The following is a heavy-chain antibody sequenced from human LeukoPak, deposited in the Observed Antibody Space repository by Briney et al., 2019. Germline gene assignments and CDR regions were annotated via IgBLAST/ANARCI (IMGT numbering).Heavy chain of an antibody. D-gene: IGHD6-6*01. CDR2: IYYSGNT. CDR1: GYSISSNNW. Sequence: SETLSLTCAVSGYSISSNNWWAWIRQPPGKGLEWIGYIYYSGNTYYNPYNPSLTSRVTMSVDTSKNQFSLKLSSVTAADTAVYYCARVDPDSSSTLEVFDYWGQGTLVTVSS. V-gene: IGHV4-28*03. J-gene: IGHJ4*02. CDR3: ARVDPDSSSTLEVFDY.